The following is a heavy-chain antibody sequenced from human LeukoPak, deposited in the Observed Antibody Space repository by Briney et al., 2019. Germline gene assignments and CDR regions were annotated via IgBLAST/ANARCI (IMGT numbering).Heavy chain of an antibody. J-gene: IGHJ4*02. CDR3: AKGRRWSASRPTGY. CDR1: GFTFSSYG. CDR2: ISYDGSNK. D-gene: IGHD3-3*01. Sequence: GRSLRLSCAASGFTFSSYGMHWVRQAPGKGLEWVAVISYDGSNKYYADSVKGRFTISRDNSKNTLYLQMNSLRAEDTAVYYCAKGRRWSASRPTGYWGQGTLVTVSS. V-gene: IGHV3-30*18.